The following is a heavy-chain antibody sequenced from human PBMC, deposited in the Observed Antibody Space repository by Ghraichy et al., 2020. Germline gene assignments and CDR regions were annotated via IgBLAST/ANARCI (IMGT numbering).Heavy chain of an antibody. CDR1: GGSFSGYY. Sequence: SQTLSLTCAVYGGSFSGYYWSWIRQPPGKGLEWIGEINHSGSTNYNPSLKSRVTISVDTSKNQFSLKLSSVTAADTAVYYCAREESRAVPAAAIYRGWFDPLGPGNPGHRLL. J-gene: IGHJ5*02. V-gene: IGHV4-34*01. D-gene: IGHD2-2*01. CDR3: AREESRAVPAAAIYRGWFDP. CDR2: INHSGST.